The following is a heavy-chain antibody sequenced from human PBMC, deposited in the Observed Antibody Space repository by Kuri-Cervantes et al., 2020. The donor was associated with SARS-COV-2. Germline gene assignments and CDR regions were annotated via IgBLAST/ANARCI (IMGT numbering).Heavy chain of an antibody. CDR2: ISSSSSYI. Sequence: ETLSLTCAASGFTFSSYSMNWVRQAPGKGLEWVSSISSSSSYIYYADSVKGRFTISRDNAKNSLYLQMNSLRAEDTAVYYCARDNGEDAFDIWGQGTMVTVSS. V-gene: IGHV3-21*01. CDR1: GFTFSSYS. J-gene: IGHJ3*02. D-gene: IGHD2-8*01. CDR3: ARDNGEDAFDI.